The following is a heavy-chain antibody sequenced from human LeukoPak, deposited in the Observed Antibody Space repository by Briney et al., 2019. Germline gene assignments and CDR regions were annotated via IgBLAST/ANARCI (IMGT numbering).Heavy chain of an antibody. CDR1: GYTFTSYD. D-gene: IGHD3-22*01. Sequence: ASVKVSCKASGYTFTSYDINWVRQATGQGLEWMGWINTNTGNPTYAQGFTGRFVFSLDTSVSTAYLQISSLKAEDTAVYYCARDEGRRTYYYDSSGYHLFGYWGQGTLVTVSS. CDR3: ARDEGRRTYYYDSSGYHLFGY. J-gene: IGHJ4*02. CDR2: INTNTGNP. V-gene: IGHV7-4-1*02.